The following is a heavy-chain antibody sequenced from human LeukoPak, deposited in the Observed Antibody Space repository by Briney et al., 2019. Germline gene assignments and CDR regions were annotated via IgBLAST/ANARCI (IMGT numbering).Heavy chain of an antibody. CDR2: IYTSGST. CDR1: GGSISSYY. Sequence: PSETLSLTCTVAGGSISSYYWSWIRQPAGKGLEWIGRIYTSGSTNYNPSLKSRVTMSVDTSKNQFSLKLSSVTAADTAVYYCAREGGIAAAGPFDYWGQGTLVTVSS. D-gene: IGHD6-13*01. V-gene: IGHV4-4*07. CDR3: AREGGIAAAGPFDY. J-gene: IGHJ4*02.